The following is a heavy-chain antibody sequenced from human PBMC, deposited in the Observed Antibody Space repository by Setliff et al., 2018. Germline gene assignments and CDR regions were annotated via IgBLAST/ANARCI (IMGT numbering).Heavy chain of an antibody. V-gene: IGHV3-48*01. CDR2: ISSSSSTI. Sequence: LSCAASGFSFGSYWMTWVRQAPGKGLEWVSYISSSSSTIYYADSVKGRFTISRDNSKNTLYLQMNSLRAEDTAVYYCAKSWVVPAAITFSGFDPWGQGTLVTVSS. CDR3: AKSWVVPAAITFSGFDP. J-gene: IGHJ5*02. CDR1: GFSFGSYW. D-gene: IGHD2-2*01.